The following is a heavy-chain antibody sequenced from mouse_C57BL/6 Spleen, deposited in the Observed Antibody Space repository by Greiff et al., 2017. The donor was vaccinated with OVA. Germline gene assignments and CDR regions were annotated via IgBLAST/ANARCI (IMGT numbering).Heavy chain of an antibody. CDR1: GFTFTDYY. V-gene: IGHV7-3*01. Sequence: HLVESGGGLVQPGGSLSLSCAASGFTFTDYYMSWVRQPPGKALEWLGFIRNKANGYTTAYSASVKGRFTISRDNSQSILYLQMKALRAEDSATYYCARSRYDYDSGYAMDYWGQGTSVTVSS. CDR2: IRNKANGYTT. D-gene: IGHD2-4*01. CDR3: ARSRYDYDSGYAMDY. J-gene: IGHJ4*01.